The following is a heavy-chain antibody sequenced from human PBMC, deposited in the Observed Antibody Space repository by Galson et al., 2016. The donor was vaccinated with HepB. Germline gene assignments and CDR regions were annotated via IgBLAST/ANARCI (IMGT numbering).Heavy chain of an antibody. CDR2: ITGSGGTT. D-gene: IGHD4-23*01. Sequence: SLRLSCAASGFSFSSYAMSWARKAPGKGLEWVSTITGSGGTTYYADSVKGRFTISRDNSKNTLYLQMNSLRAEDTAIYYCAKVGTTVLTPGKYRLEYFQLWGQGTLVTVSS. CDR1: GFSFSSYA. J-gene: IGHJ1*01. CDR3: AKVGTTVLTPGKYRLEYFQL. V-gene: IGHV3-23*01.